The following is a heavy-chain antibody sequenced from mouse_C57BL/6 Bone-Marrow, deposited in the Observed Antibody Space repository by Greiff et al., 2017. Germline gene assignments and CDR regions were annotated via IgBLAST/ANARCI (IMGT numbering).Heavy chain of an antibody. D-gene: IGHD1-1*01. CDR2: IYPGSGNT. Sequence: VQLQQSGAELVRPGASVTLSCKASGYTFTDYYINWVKQRPGQGLEWIARIYPGSGNTYYNEKFKGKATLTAEQSSSTAYMQLSSLTSEDSAVYFCAREGYYYGSSWYFDVWGTGTTVTVSS. J-gene: IGHJ1*03. CDR3: AREGYYYGSSWYFDV. CDR1: GYTFTDYY. V-gene: IGHV1-76*01.